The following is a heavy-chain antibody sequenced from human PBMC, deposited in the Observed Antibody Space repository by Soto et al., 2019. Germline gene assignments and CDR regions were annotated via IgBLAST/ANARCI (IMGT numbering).Heavy chain of an antibody. J-gene: IGHJ6*02. Sequence: QVQLVQSRAEVKKPGSSVNVSCKTSGVSFNNNGIGWVRQAPGHGLEWMGGVSPPFRTSNYARKFQGRISITTDASTGTVNMELSSLTSEDTAQYYCARVLYYGAGSYSPYGMDVWGQGTTVTVSS. CDR2: VSPPFRTS. V-gene: IGHV1-69*01. CDR1: GVSFNNNG. CDR3: ARVLYYGAGSYSPYGMDV. D-gene: IGHD3-10*01.